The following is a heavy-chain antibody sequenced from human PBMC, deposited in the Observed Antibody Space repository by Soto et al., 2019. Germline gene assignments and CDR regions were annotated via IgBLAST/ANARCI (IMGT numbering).Heavy chain of an antibody. J-gene: IGHJ5*02. D-gene: IGHD2-15*01. Sequence: VSCKASGYTFTSYAMHWVRQAPGQRLEWMGWINAGNGNTKYSQKFQGRVTITRDTSASTAYMELSSLRSEDTAVYYCARDLAADIVVVVAATGWFDPWGQGTLVTVSS. V-gene: IGHV1-3*01. CDR1: GYTFTSYA. CDR3: ARDLAADIVVVVAATGWFDP. CDR2: INAGNGNT.